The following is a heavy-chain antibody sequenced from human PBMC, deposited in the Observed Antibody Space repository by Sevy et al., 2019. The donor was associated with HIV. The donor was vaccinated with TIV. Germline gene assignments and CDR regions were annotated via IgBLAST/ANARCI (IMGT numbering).Heavy chain of an antibody. Sequence: GGSLRLSCAASGLIFSHYGMNWVRQAPGKGLEWVAFISYDGSDTYYVDSVKGRFSISRDNSKNTVYLQINSLRTEDTALYYCAQNTAAAGTGGFDYWGQGTLVTVSS. J-gene: IGHJ4*02. V-gene: IGHV3-30*02. CDR2: ISYDGSDT. CDR3: AQNTAAAGTGGFDY. CDR1: GLIFSHYG. D-gene: IGHD6-13*01.